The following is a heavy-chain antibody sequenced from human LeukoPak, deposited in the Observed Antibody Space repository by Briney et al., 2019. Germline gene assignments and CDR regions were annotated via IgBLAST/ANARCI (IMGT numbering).Heavy chain of an antibody. V-gene: IGHV3-23*01. CDR1: GFTFSSYA. D-gene: IGHD6-13*01. Sequence: GGSLTLSCAVSGFTFSSYAMIWLRQAPGKGGEWVSAISGSGGITYYADSVKGRFTISRDNSKNTLYLQMNSLRAQDTTVCYCAKGPGYSTHGGEGTLVTLSS. CDR3: AKGPGYSTH. CDR2: ISGSGGIT. J-gene: IGHJ4*02.